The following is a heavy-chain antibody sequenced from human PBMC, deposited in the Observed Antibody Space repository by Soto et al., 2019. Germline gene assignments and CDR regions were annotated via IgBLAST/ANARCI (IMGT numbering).Heavy chain of an antibody. V-gene: IGHV3-7*01. CDR2: IKQDGSEK. CDR1: GFTFRSYW. J-gene: IGHJ5*02. D-gene: IGHD6-6*01. Sequence: GGSLRLSCAASGFTFRSYWMSWVRQAPGKGLEWVANIKQDGSEKYYVDSVKGRFTISRDNAKNSLYLQMNSLRAEDTAVYYCARAKSSSSWFDPWGQGTLVTVSS. CDR3: ARAKSSSSWFDP.